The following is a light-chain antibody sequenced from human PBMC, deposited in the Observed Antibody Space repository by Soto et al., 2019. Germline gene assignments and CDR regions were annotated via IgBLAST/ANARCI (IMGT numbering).Light chain of an antibody. V-gene: IGLV2-23*01. J-gene: IGLJ1*01. CDR2: EGS. CDR3: SSYVGDSAYA. CDR1: SSDVGGYNY. Sequence: QSVLTQPASVSGSPGQSITISCTGTSSDVGGYNYVSWYQQHPGKAPKILIYEGSKRPSGVSNRFSGSKSGNTASLTISGLQAEDEADYFCSSYVGDSAYAFGTGTKLTVL.